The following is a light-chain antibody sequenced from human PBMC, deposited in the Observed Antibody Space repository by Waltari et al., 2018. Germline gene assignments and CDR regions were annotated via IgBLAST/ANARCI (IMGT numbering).Light chain of an antibody. CDR1: QSVSSSY. CDR2: GAS. CDR3: QQYGSSPLT. V-gene: IGKV3-20*01. J-gene: IGKJ1*01. Sequence: EIVLTQSPGTLSLSPGERATLSCRASQSVSSSYLAWYQQKPGQAPNLPIYGASSRATGIPDRFSGSGSGTDFTLTISRLEPEDFAVYYCQQYGSSPLTFGQGTKVEIK.